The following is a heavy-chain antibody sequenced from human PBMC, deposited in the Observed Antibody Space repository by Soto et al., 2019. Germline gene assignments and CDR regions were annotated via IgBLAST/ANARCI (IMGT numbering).Heavy chain of an antibody. CDR3: ARSTRSWFDP. CDR2: VYYTGRT. Sequence: QVQLQESGPGLVKPSETLSLTCSVSDGSISSYYWSWIRQPPGKGLEWIGYVYYTGRTNYNPSLKSRVTISVDTSKNLFSLKLRYVTATDTAVYYCARSTRSWFDPWGQGTLVTVSS. CDR1: DGSISSYY. J-gene: IGHJ5*02. V-gene: IGHV4-59*08.